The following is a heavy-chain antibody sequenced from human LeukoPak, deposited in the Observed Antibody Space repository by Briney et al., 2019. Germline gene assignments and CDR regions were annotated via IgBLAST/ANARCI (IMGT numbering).Heavy chain of an antibody. CDR3: ARDGNRDAFDI. CDR1: GYSISSGYY. V-gene: IGHV4-38-2*02. Sequence: SETLSLTCTVSGYSISSGYYWGWIRQPPGKGLEWIGSIYYSGSTYYNPSLKSRVTISVDTSKNQFSLKLSSVTAADTAVYYCARDGNRDAFDIWGQGTMVTVSS. J-gene: IGHJ3*02. CDR2: IYYSGST. D-gene: IGHD1-14*01.